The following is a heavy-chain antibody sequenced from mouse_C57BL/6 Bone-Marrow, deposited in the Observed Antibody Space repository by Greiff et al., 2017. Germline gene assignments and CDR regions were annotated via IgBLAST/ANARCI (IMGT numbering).Heavy chain of an antibody. D-gene: IGHD2-4*01. J-gene: IGHJ4*01. CDR1: GYTFTDYY. CDR3: ARSYDYGYYDAMDY. V-gene: IGHV1-26*01. CDR2: INPNNGGT. Sequence: EVQLKQSGPELVKPGASVKISCKASGYTFTDYYMNWVKQSHGKSLEWIGDINPNNGGTSYNQKFKGKATLTVDKSSSTAYMELRSLTSEDSAVYYGARSYDYGYYDAMDYWGQGTSVTVSS.